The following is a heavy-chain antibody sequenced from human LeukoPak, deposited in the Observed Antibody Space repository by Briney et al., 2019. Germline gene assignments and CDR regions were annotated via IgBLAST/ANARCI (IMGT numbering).Heavy chain of an antibody. CDR3: AREGAYDLPCY. Sequence: SETLSLTCAVSGYSISSGYYWGWIRQPPGKGLEWIGSIYHSGSTYYNPSLKGRVTISVDTSKNQFSLKLSSVTAADTAVYYCAREGAYDLPCYWGQGTLVTVSS. D-gene: IGHD3-16*01. CDR1: GYSISSGYY. V-gene: IGHV4-38-2*02. J-gene: IGHJ4*02. CDR2: IYHSGST.